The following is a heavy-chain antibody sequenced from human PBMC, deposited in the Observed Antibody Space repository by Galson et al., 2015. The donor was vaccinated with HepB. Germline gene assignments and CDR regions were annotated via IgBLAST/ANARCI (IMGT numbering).Heavy chain of an antibody. J-gene: IGHJ4*02. CDR1: GFTVSSNY. CDR2: IYSGGST. Sequence: SLRLSCAASGFTVSSNYMSWVRQAPGKGLEWVSVIYSGGSTYYADSVKGRFTISRDNSKNTLYLQMNSLRAEDTAVYYCAGSSASYGGGLDYWGQGTLVTISS. D-gene: IGHD3-22*01. CDR3: AGSSASYGGGLDY. V-gene: IGHV3-66*01.